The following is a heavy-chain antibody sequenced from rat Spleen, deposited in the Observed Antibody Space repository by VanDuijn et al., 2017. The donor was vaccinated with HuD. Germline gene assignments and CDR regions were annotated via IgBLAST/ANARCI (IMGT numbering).Heavy chain of an antibody. D-gene: IGHD1-1*01. Sequence: QVQLKESGPGLVQSSQTLSLTCTVSGFSLLSYAVNWVRQPSGKGPEWMGRMWYDGDTAYNSALKSRLSISRDTSKSQVYLKMNSLQPEDTGTYYCARHDYSGDVDFEYWGQGVMVTVSS. V-gene: IGHV2-34*01. CDR2: MWYDGDT. CDR1: GFSLLSYA. J-gene: IGHJ2*01. CDR3: ARHDYSGDVDFEY.